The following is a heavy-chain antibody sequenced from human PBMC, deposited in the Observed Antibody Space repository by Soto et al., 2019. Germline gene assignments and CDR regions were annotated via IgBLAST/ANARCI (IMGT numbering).Heavy chain of an antibody. CDR2: ISGSGGST. CDR3: AKVSSSWYAGFFDL. D-gene: IGHD6-13*01. Sequence: GGSLRLSCAASGFTFSSYAMSWVRQAPGKGLEWVSAISGSGGSTYYADSVKGRFTISRDNSMNTLYLQMKTLRAEDTAVYYCAKVSSSWYAGFFDLWGQGTPVTVSS. CDR1: GFTFSSYA. J-gene: IGHJ4*02. V-gene: IGHV3-23*01.